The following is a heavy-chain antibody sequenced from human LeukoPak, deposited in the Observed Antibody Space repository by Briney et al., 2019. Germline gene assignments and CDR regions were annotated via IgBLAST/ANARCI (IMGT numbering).Heavy chain of an antibody. D-gene: IGHD6-13*01. Sequence: ASVKVSCKASGYSFTTYDINWVRQAPGQGLEWMGWMNPNSGNTGYAQKFQGRVTMTRNTSISTAYMELSSLRSEDTAVYYCARNGQQLRHFQHWGQGTLVTVSS. V-gene: IGHV1-8*01. CDR1: GYSFTTYD. CDR3: ARNGQQLRHFQH. J-gene: IGHJ1*01. CDR2: MNPNSGNT.